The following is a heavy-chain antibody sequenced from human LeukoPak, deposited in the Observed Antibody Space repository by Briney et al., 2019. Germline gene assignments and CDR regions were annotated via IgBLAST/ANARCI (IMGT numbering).Heavy chain of an antibody. CDR3: AKGAYDYIEIGYFDS. CDR2: LIGSSGST. Sequence: GGSLRLSSAASGFTSTNYAMNWVRQAPGKGLEWVSVLIGSSGSTDYADSVKGRFTISRDNSKNTVFLQMNSLRAEDTAIYYCAKGAYDYIEIGYFDSWGQGTLVTVSS. CDR1: GFTSTNYA. J-gene: IGHJ4*02. D-gene: IGHD5-12*01. V-gene: IGHV3-23*01.